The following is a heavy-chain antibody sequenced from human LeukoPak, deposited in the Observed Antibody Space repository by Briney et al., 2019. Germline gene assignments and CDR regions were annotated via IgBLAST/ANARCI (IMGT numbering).Heavy chain of an antibody. V-gene: IGHV3-7*01. CDR2: IKQDGSEK. D-gene: IGHD1-26*01. CDR1: GFTLSSYW. Sequence: PGGSLRLSCAASGFTLSSYWMTWVRQAPGKGLEWLANIKQDGSEKYSVDSVKGRFTISRDNAKNSLYLQMNSLRAEDTAVYYCARHSGTYFDYCGQGTLVTVSS. J-gene: IGHJ4*02. CDR3: ARHSGTYFDY.